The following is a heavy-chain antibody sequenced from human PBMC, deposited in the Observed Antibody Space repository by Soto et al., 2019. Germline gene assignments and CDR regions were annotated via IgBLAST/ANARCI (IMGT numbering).Heavy chain of an antibody. CDR3: AKDVGPVAATASEYYFDY. CDR1: GFTFRSYG. CDR2: ISYDGNNR. V-gene: IGHV3-30*18. J-gene: IGHJ4*02. Sequence: QVQLVESGGGVVQPGRSLRLSCAVSGFTFRSYGMHWVRQSPGKGLEWLAVISYDGNNRYYADSVKGRFTISRDYSKKTLYLQMNSLRAEDTALYYCAKDVGPVAATASEYYFDYWGQGTLVTVSS. D-gene: IGHD2-15*01.